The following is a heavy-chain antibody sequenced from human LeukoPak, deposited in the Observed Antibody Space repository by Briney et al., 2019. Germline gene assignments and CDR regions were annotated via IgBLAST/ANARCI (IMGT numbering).Heavy chain of an antibody. Sequence: ASVKVSCKASGYTLTSYGISWVRQAPGQGLEWMGWISAYNGNTNYAQKLQGRVTMTTDTSTSTAYMELRSLRSDDTAVYYCARDGAAADILGYYFDYWGQGTLVTVSS. D-gene: IGHD2-2*01. CDR2: ISAYNGNT. CDR1: GYTLTSYG. J-gene: IGHJ4*02. CDR3: ARDGAAADILGYYFDY. V-gene: IGHV1-18*01.